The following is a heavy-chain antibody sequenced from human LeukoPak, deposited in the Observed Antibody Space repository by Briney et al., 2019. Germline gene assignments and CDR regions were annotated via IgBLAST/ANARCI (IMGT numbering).Heavy chain of an antibody. CDR3: ARDRGYYYDSSGSLDV. D-gene: IGHD3-22*01. CDR1: GYTFTSYG. CDR2: ISAYNGNT. Sequence: ASVKVSCKASGYTFTSYGISWVRQAPGQGLEWMGWISAYNGNTNYAQKLQGRVTMTTDTSTSTAYMELRSLRSDDTAVYYCARDRGYYYDSSGSLDVWGQGTTVTVSS. J-gene: IGHJ6*02. V-gene: IGHV1-18*01.